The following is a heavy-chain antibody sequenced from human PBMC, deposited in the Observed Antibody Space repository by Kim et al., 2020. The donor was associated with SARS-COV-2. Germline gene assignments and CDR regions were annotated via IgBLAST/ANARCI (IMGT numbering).Heavy chain of an antibody. J-gene: IGHJ5*02. CDR3: AREHDSSGYSWFDP. V-gene: IGHV1-18*01. D-gene: IGHD3-22*01. CDR1: GYTFTSYG. CDR2: ISAYNGNT. Sequence: ASVKVSCKASGYTFTSYGISWVRQAPGQGLEWMGWISAYNGNTNYAQKLQGRVTMTTDTSTSTAYMELRSLRSDDTAVYYCAREHDSSGYSWFDPWGQGTLVTVSS.